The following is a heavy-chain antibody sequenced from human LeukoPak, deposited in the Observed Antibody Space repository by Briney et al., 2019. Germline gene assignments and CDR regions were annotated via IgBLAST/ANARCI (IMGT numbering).Heavy chain of an antibody. D-gene: IGHD1-26*01. CDR1: GYTFTDYY. CDR2: TNPNTGGT. J-gene: IGHJ4*01. CDR3: ARDLGATTGAPWYYFDN. V-gene: IGHV1-2*02. Sequence: ASVKVSCKASGYTFTDYYFHWVRQVPGQGPECLGWTNPNTGGTNYPQKFQGRVTMTRDTAISTAYMELTSLRSDDTAVYYCARDLGATTGAPWYYFDNWGQGTLVTVPS.